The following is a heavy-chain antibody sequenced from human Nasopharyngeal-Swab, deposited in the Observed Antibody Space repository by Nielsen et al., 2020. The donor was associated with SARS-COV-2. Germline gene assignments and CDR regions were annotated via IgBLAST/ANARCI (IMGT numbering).Heavy chain of an antibody. CDR2: INPNSGGT. J-gene: IGHJ4*02. D-gene: IGHD2-2*01. CDR3: ARGEVPTFADY. Sequence: WVRQAPGQGLEWMGWINPNSGGTNYAQKFQGWVTMTRDTSTSTAYMELRSLRSDDTAVYYCARGEVPTFADYWGQGTLVTVSS. V-gene: IGHV1-2*04.